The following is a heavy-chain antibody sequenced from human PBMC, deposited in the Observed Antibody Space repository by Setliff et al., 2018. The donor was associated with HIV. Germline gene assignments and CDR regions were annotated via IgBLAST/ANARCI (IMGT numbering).Heavy chain of an antibody. CDR1: GYTFTSYD. V-gene: IGHV1-8*02. J-gene: IGHJ4*02. D-gene: IGHD3-16*01. CDR2: MNPNSGNT. Sequence: ASVKVSCKASGYTFTSYDINWVRQATGQGLEWMGWMNPNSGNTGYAQKFQGRLTMTRNTSISTAYMEVSSLRSDDAAVYYCARQPYYDDDGTNLPSEWRVLGWGQGTLVTVSS. CDR3: ARQPYYDDDGTNLPSEWRVLG.